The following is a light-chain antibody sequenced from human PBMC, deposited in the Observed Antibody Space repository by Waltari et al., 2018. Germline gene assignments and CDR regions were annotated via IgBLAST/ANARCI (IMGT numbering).Light chain of an antibody. CDR1: SLDVGCYDF. CDR2: DVN. CDR3: TSYTSRHTLV. V-gene: IGLV2-14*01. J-gene: IGLJ1*01. Sequence: QSALTQPASVSGSPGQSITISCTGSSLDVGCYDFVSWYRQHPGKAPKGVVFDVNKRPSGVSDRVSGSKAGNTASLTISGLQAEDEGDYYCTSYTSRHTLVFGGGTKVTVL.